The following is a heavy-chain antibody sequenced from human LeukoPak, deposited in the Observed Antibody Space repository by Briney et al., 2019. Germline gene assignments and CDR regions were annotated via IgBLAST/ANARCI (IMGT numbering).Heavy chain of an antibody. CDR2: IKQDGSEK. J-gene: IGHJ4*02. CDR3: ARGHLSGYSYGLQY. D-gene: IGHD5-18*01. Sequence: GGSLRLSCAAAGFTFDDYGRSWVRQAPGKGLEWVANIKQDGSEKYYVDSVKGRFTISRDKTKKSLYIQMNSLRDEDTAVYYCARGHLSGYSYGLQYWGPGNLVTVSP. V-gene: IGHV3-7*01. CDR1: GFTFDDYG.